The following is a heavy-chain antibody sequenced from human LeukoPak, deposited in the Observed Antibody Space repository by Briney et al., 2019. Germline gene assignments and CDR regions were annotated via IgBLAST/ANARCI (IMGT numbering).Heavy chain of an antibody. Sequence: GGSLRLSCAASGFTFSSYAKHWVRQAPGKGLEWVAVISYDGSNKYYADSVKGRFTISRDNSKNTLYLQMNSLRAEDTAVYYCARERITMVRGVIITGTFGDYWGQGTLVTVSS. CDR2: ISYDGSNK. D-gene: IGHD3-10*01. CDR3: ARERITMVRGVIITGTFGDY. CDR1: GFTFSSYA. J-gene: IGHJ4*02. V-gene: IGHV3-30-3*01.